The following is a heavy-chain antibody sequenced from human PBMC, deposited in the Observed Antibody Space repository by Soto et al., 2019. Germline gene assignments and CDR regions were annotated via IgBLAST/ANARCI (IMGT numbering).Heavy chain of an antibody. D-gene: IGHD2-21*02. Sequence: EVQLVESGGGLVKPGGSLRLSCAASGFTFSSYSMNWVRQAPGKGLEWVSSISSSSSYIYYADSVKGRFTISRDNAKNSLYLQMNILRAEDKAVYYCARDPLAYCGGDCYQDYFDYWGQGTLVTVSS. CDR1: GFTFSSYS. CDR3: ARDPLAYCGGDCYQDYFDY. J-gene: IGHJ4*02. V-gene: IGHV3-21*01. CDR2: ISSSSSYI.